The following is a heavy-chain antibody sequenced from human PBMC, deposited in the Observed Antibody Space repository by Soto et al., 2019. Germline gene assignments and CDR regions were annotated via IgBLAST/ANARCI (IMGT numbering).Heavy chain of an antibody. V-gene: IGHV1-2*02. J-gene: IGHJ4*02. CDR2: IKTDSGDT. Sequence: QVLLVQSGAEVKRPGASVRVSCKASRYTFTSYDIFWVRQSPGQGLEWMGWIKTDSGDTHYAQKFQGRVTMTRDTSISTAYMELSSLRSEDTAVYYCARGPLVLRYFDWFPHHKRGWFDYWGQGTLVTVSS. D-gene: IGHD3-9*01. CDR1: RYTFTSYD. CDR3: ARGPLVLRYFDWFPHHKRGWFDY.